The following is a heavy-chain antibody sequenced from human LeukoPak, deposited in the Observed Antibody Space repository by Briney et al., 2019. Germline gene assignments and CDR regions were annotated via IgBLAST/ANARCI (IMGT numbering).Heavy chain of an antibody. Sequence: GGSLRLSCVASGFTFSSYSMNWVRQAPGKGLEWVSHISSSSSPIYYADSVKGRFTISRDNAKNSLYLQVNSLRAEDTAVYFCAKSRSGSANWALQIFDNWGQGTLVTVSS. V-gene: IGHV3-48*04. CDR2: ISSSSSPI. J-gene: IGHJ4*02. CDR1: GFTFSSYS. D-gene: IGHD1-1*01. CDR3: AKSRSGSANWALQIFDN.